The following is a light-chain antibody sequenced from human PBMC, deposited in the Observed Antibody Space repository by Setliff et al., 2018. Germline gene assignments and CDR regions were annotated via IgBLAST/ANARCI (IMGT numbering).Light chain of an antibody. CDR3: SSYAGSNNFPYV. Sequence: QSVLAQPPSASGSPGQSVTISCAGTSSDVGGYNYVSWYQQHPGKAPKLMIYEVSKRPSGVPDRFSGSKSGNTASLTVSGLQAEDEADYYCSSYAGSNNFPYVFGTGTKVTAL. CDR1: SSDVGGYNY. V-gene: IGLV2-8*01. CDR2: EVS. J-gene: IGLJ1*01.